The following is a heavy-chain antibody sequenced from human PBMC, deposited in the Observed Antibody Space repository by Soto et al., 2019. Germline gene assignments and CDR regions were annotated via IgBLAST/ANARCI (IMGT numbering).Heavy chain of an antibody. D-gene: IGHD3-22*01. CDR3: ATASPSVVFINSVFVI. CDR2: FDPEDGET. Sequence: ASVKVSCKVSGYTLTELSMHWVRQAPGKGLEWMGGFDPEDGETIYAQKFQGRVTMTEDTSTDTAYMELSSLRSEATAVYYCATASPSVVFINSVFVIWGQGTMVTVSS. V-gene: IGHV1-24*01. J-gene: IGHJ3*02. CDR1: GYTLTELS.